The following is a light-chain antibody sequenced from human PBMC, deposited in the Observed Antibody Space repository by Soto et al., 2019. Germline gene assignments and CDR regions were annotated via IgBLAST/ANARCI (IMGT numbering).Light chain of an antibody. CDR1: QSVFYNSNKKNY. CDR3: QQYYTIPIT. V-gene: IGKV4-1*01. CDR2: WAS. Sequence: DFVMTQFPDSLAVSLGERATINCKSSQSVFYNSNKKNYFAWYQQKPGQPPKLLISWASTRESGVPDRFSGGGSGTDFTLTISRLQAEDVAVYFCQQYYTIPITFGQGTRLDIK. J-gene: IGKJ5*01.